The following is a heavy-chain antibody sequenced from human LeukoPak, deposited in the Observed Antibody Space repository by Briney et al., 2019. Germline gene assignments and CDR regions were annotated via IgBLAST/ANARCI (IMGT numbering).Heavy chain of an antibody. J-gene: IGHJ4*02. Sequence: GESLKISCKGSGFSFTNYWIGWVRLMPGKGLEWMGIIYPDDSDTRYSPSFQGQVAISVDKSISTAYLQWSSLKASDTAMYYCARRALAGTFDYWGQGTLVTVSS. CDR1: GFSFTNYW. V-gene: IGHV5-51*01. CDR2: IYPDDSDT. CDR3: ARRALAGTFDY. D-gene: IGHD6-19*01.